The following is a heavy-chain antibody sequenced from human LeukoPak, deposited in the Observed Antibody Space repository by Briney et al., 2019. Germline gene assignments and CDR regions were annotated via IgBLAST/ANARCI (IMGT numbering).Heavy chain of an antibody. V-gene: IGHV3-30*18. Sequence: PGGSLRLSCSASGFTFSSYGMHWVRQAPGKGLEWVAVISYDGSNKYYADSVKGRFTISRDNSKNTLYLQMNSLRAEDTAVYYCAKEGSIWGQGTMVTVSS. CDR2: ISYDGSNK. J-gene: IGHJ3*02. CDR3: AKEGSI. CDR1: GFTFSSYG.